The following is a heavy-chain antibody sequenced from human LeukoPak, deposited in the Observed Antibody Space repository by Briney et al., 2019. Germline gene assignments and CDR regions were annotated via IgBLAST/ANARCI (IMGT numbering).Heavy chain of an antibody. J-gene: IGHJ4*02. V-gene: IGHV4-59*01. CDR3: ASTTVTTGGVDY. D-gene: IGHD4-17*01. Sequence: SETLSLTCTLSGGSISSYYWSWIRQPPGKGLEWIGYIYYSGSTNYNPSLKSRVTISVDTSKNQFSLKLSSVTAADTAVYYCASTTVTTGGVDYWGQGTLVTVSS. CDR2: IYYSGST. CDR1: GGSISSYY.